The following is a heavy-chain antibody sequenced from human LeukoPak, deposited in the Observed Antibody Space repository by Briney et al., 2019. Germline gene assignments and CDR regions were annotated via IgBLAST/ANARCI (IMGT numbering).Heavy chain of an antibody. V-gene: IGHV4-39*07. D-gene: IGHD3-22*01. CDR3: ASVYYYDSSGYYRLHYYYYYMDV. J-gene: IGHJ6*03. CDR2: IYYSGSA. Sequence: SETLSLNCTVSGGSISSSTYYWGWIRQPPGKGLEWIGTIYYSGSAYYNPSLKSRVTISVDTSKNQFSLKLSSVTAADTAVYYCASVYYYDSSGYYRLHYYYYYMDVWGKGTTVTVSS. CDR1: GGSISSSTYY.